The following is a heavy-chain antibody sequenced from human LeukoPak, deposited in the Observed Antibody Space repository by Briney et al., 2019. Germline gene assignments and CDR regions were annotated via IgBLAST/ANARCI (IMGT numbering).Heavy chain of an antibody. CDR1: GGSISSGGYY. D-gene: IGHD3-10*01. CDR3: ARERVQYYFDY. Sequence: TLSLTCTVSGGSISSGGYYWSWIRQHPGKGLEWIGYIYYSGSTYYNPSLKSRVPISVDTSKNQFSLKLSSVTAADTAVYYCARERVQYYFDYWGQGTLVTVSS. V-gene: IGHV4-31*03. J-gene: IGHJ4*02. CDR2: IYYSGST.